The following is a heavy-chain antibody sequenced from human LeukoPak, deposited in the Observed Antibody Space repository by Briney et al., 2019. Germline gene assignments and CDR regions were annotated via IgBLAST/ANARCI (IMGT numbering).Heavy chain of an antibody. D-gene: IGHD3-10*01. CDR3: ARGSGSNHNHMDV. CDR1: GFTVSSYG. J-gene: IGHJ6*03. CDR2: MWYTGDHK. Sequence: GGSLRLSCEVSGFTVSSYGIHWVRQAPGKGLEWVAVMWYTGDHKFYGDSVKGRFTISRDDSKNTVYLEMNSLRVEDAAVYFCARGSGSNHNHMDVCGKGATVTVSS. V-gene: IGHV3-33*01.